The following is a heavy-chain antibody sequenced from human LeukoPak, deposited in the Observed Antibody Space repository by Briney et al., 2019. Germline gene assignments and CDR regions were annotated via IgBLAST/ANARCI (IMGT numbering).Heavy chain of an antibody. V-gene: IGHV3-30*02. Sequence: GGSLRLSCAASGFNFSRNGMHWVRQAPGQGLEWVAFIRFDGTNKFYEASVRGRFIISRDNSKNTLYLQMNSLRAEDTAVYYCVRDFDDVNGDYYYIPEYWGRGMLVAVSS. J-gene: IGHJ4*02. CDR2: IRFDGTNK. CDR1: GFNFSRNG. D-gene: IGHD3-22*01. CDR3: VRDFDDVNGDYYYIPEY.